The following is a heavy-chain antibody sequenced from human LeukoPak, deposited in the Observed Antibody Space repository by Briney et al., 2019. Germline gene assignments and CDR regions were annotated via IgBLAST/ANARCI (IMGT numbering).Heavy chain of an antibody. CDR2: ISGSGGNT. CDR3: ARDWGHSSGWYNY. J-gene: IGHJ4*02. Sequence: GGSLRLSCAASGFTFSNYAMSWVRQAPGKGLEWVSAISGSGGNTYYADSVKGRFTISRDNAKNSLYLQMNSLRAEDTAVYYCARDWGHSSGWYNYWGQGTLVTVSS. D-gene: IGHD6-19*01. CDR1: GFTFSNYA. V-gene: IGHV3-23*01.